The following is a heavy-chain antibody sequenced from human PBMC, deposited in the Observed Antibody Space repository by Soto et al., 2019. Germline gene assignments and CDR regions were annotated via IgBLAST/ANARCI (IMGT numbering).Heavy chain of an antibody. CDR3: TRPSDSSGYSSCDAFDI. J-gene: IGHJ3*02. Sequence: GGSLRLSCAASGFTFIGSAMHWVRQASGKGLKWVGRIRSKANSYATAYAASVKGRFTISRDDSKNTAYLQMNSLKPEDTAVYYCTRPSDSSGYSSCDAFDIWGQGTMVTASS. D-gene: IGHD3-22*01. CDR1: GFTFIGSA. CDR2: IRSKANSYAT. V-gene: IGHV3-73*01.